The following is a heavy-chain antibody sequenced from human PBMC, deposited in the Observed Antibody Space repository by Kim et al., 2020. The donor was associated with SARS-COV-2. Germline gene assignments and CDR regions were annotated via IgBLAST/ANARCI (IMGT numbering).Heavy chain of an antibody. CDR3: ARDGGPLNYYDDAYFDY. V-gene: IGHV3-30*07. J-gene: IGHJ4*02. Sequence: VKGRFTISRDNSKNTLYLQMKSLRAEDTAVYYCARDGGPLNYYDDAYFDYWGQGTLVTVSS. D-gene: IGHD3-22*01.